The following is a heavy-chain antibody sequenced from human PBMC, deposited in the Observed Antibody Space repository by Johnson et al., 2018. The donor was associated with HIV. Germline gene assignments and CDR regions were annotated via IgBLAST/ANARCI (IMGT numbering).Heavy chain of an antibody. CDR1: GFTFDDYA. D-gene: IGHD6-13*01. Sequence: VQLVESGGGLVQPGGSLRLSCTASGFTFDDYAMHWVRLAPGKGLEWVSRMNGDGSSTTYADSVKGRFTISRDNAKNTLYLQMNSLRVEDTAVYYCAREQELIGERAFDIWGQGTMVTVSS. J-gene: IGHJ3*02. CDR2: MNGDGSST. V-gene: IGHV3-74*01. CDR3: AREQELIGERAFDI.